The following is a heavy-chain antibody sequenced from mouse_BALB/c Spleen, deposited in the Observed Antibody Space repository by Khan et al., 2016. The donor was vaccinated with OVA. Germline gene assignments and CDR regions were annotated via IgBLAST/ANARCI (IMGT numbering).Heavy chain of an antibody. J-gene: IGHJ3*01. V-gene: IGHV2-2*02. CDR1: GFSLTTYG. CDR3: ARNYDYGEGLAY. CDR2: IWSGGST. D-gene: IGHD2-4*01. Sequence: VELVESGPGLVQPSQSLSITCTVSGFSLTTYGVHWVRQSPGKGLEWLGVIWSGGSTDYNAAFISRLSISKDSSKSQVFFKMNSLQVNDTAIYYCARNYDYGEGLAYWGQGTLVTVSA.